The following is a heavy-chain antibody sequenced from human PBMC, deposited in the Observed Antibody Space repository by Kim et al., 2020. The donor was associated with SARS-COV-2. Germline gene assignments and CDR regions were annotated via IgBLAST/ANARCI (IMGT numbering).Heavy chain of an antibody. J-gene: IGHJ6*02. D-gene: IGHD3-16*01. V-gene: IGHV3-48*04. CDR3: AGELRGGGVDV. Sequence: LYYADSVNVRFTNSRDNAKSSLFIQMNSLKVEGTAVYYCAGELRGGGVDVWGQGTTVTVSS. CDR2: L.